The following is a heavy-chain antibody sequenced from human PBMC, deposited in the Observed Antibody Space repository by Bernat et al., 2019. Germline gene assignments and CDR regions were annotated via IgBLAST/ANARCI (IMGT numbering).Heavy chain of an antibody. V-gene: IGHV5-51*01. J-gene: IGHJ6*02. Sequence: EVQLVQSGAEVKKPGESLKISCKGSGYSFTSYWIGWVRQMPGKGLEWMGIIYPGDSDTRYSPSFQGQVTISADKSISTAYLQWSSLKASDTAMYYCARQWGRGVRSYDYWGQGTLVTVSSGKNGMDVWGQGTTVTVSS. CDR2: IYPGDSDT. D-gene: IGHD1-26*01. CDR1: GYSFTSYW. CDR3: ARQWGRGVRSYDYWGQGTLVTVSSGKNGMDV.